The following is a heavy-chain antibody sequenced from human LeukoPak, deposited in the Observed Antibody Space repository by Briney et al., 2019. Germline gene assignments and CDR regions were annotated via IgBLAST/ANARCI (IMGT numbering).Heavy chain of an antibody. D-gene: IGHD3-16*01. CDR2: INPNSGGT. J-gene: IGHJ4*01. CDR3: ARNHYGTGYFDY. Sequence: ASVKVSCKASGYTFTGYYMHWVRQAPGQGLGWMGWINPNSGGTNYAQKFQGRVTMTRDTSISTAYMELSRLRSDDTAVYYCARNHYGTGYFDYWGQGTLVTVSS. CDR1: GYTFTGYY. V-gene: IGHV1-2*02.